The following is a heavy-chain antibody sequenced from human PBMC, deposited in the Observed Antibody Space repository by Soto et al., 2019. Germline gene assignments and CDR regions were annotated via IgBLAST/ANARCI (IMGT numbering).Heavy chain of an antibody. CDR1: GFSLSTSGVG. CDR3: AHPGYGDLPCGY. CDR2: IYWDDDK. D-gene: IGHD4-17*01. Sequence: QITLKESGPTLVKPTQTLTLTCTFSGFSLSTSGVGVGWIRQPPGKALEWLALIYWDDDKRYSPSLKSRLTITKDTSKLQVVLTLTNMDPVDTATYYCAHPGYGDLPCGYWGQGTLVTVSS. J-gene: IGHJ4*02. V-gene: IGHV2-5*02.